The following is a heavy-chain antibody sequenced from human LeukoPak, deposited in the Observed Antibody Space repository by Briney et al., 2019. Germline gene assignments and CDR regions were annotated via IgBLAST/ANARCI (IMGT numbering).Heavy chain of an antibody. CDR3: AKDFKRWLHLVDY. V-gene: IGHV3-9*01. D-gene: IGHD5-24*01. Sequence: PGGSLRLSCAASGFTFSSYAMSWVRQAPGKGLEWVSGISWNSGSIGYADSVKGRFTISRDNAKNSLYLQMNSLRAEDTALYYCAKDFKRWLHLVDYWGQGTLVTVSS. J-gene: IGHJ4*02. CDR2: ISWNSGSI. CDR1: GFTFSSYA.